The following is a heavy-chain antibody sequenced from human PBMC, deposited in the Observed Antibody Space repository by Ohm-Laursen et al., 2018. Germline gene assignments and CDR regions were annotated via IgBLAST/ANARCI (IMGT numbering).Heavy chain of an antibody. V-gene: IGHV4-59*07. J-gene: IGHJ2*01. Sequence: SDTLSLTCTVSGGSISSYYWSWIRQPPGKGLEWIGYIYYSGSTNYNPSLKSRVTISVDTSKNQFSLKLSSVTAADTAVYYCARAKAAAAGLFDRWGRGTLVTVSS. D-gene: IGHD6-13*01. CDR3: ARAKAAAAGLFDR. CDR1: GGSISSYY. CDR2: IYYSGST.